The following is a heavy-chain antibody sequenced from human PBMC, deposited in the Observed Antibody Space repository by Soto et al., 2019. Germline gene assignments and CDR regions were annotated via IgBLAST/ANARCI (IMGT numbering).Heavy chain of an antibody. J-gene: IGHJ6*02. Sequence: GGSLRLSCAASGFTFSSYGMHWVRQAPGKGLEWVAVISYDGSNKYYADSVKGRFTISRDNSKNTLYLQMNSLRAEDTAVYYCAKDGAATPPDDYYYGMDVWGQGTTVTVSS. CDR2: ISYDGSNK. D-gene: IGHD2-2*02. V-gene: IGHV3-30*18. CDR1: GFTFSSYG. CDR3: AKDGAATPPDDYYYGMDV.